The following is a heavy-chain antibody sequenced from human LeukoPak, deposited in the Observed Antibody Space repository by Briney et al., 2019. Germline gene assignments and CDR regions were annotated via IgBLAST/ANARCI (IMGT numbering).Heavy chain of an antibody. CDR3: ARGWDTGYGYYGMDV. D-gene: IGHD5-18*01. CDR2: IYYSGTV. Sequence: PSETLSLTCAVYGGSIGGYYWSWIRQPPGQGLEWIGNIYYSGTVNYSPSLKSRVTISVATSNNQFSLNLLFVTAADSAVYYCARGWDTGYGYYGMDVWGQGTTVTVSS. CDR1: GGSIGGYY. V-gene: IGHV4-59*01. J-gene: IGHJ6*02.